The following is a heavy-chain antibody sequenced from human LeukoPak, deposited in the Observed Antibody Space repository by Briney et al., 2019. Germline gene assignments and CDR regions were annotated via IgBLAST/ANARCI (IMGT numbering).Heavy chain of an antibody. CDR3: ATISAPGGYRRGAVDY. D-gene: IGHD5-24*01. V-gene: IGHV3-30-3*01. Sequence: GGSLRLSCAASGFPFSGYAMHWVRQAPGKGLEWVAVMSHDGTNKYYADSVKGRFTISRDNSKNTLYLQMDSLRTEDTAVYYCATISAPGGYRRGAVDYWGQGTLVTVSS. CDR1: GFPFSGYA. CDR2: MSHDGTNK. J-gene: IGHJ4*02.